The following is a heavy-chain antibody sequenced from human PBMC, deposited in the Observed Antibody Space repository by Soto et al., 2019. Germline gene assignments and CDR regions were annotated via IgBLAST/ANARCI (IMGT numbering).Heavy chain of an antibody. J-gene: IGHJ4*02. CDR3: ALRRLRDSMDFDY. Sequence: ASVKVSCKASGYTFTSYGISWVRQAPGQGLEWMGWISAYNGNTNYAQKHQGRVTMTTDTSTSTAYMEMRSLRSDDTAVYYCALRRLRDSMDFDYWGQGTLVTVS. V-gene: IGHV1-18*01. CDR1: GYTFTSYG. CDR2: ISAYNGNT. D-gene: IGHD3-22*01.